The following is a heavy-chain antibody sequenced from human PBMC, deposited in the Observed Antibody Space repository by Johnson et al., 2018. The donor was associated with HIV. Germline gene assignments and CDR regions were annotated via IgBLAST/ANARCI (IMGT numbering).Heavy chain of an antibody. CDR1: GISFSSYW. J-gene: IGHJ3*02. CDR2: IKSDGTST. D-gene: IGHD2-15*01. CDR3: ERAGIVVDI. Sequence: VQLVESGGGLVQPGGSLRLSCVASGISFSSYWMHWVRQAPGKGLVWVSRIKSDGTSTNYADSVKGRFTISRDNAKDTLFLQLNSLTAEDTAVYYCERAGIVVDIWGHATMVTVAS. V-gene: IGHV3-74*01.